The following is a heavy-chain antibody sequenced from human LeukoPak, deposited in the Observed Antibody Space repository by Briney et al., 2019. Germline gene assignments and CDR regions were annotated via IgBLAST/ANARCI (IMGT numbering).Heavy chain of an antibody. Sequence: ASQTLSLTCAISGDSVSSNSAAWNWIRQSPSRGLECLVRTYYRSKWYNDYAVSVKSRITINPDTSKNQFSLQLNSVTPEDTAVYYCARDEHSRIAVAGTGFDYWGQGTLVTVSS. D-gene: IGHD6-19*01. CDR2: TYYRSKWYN. J-gene: IGHJ4*02. V-gene: IGHV6-1*01. CDR1: GDSVSSNSAA. CDR3: ARDEHSRIAVAGTGFDY.